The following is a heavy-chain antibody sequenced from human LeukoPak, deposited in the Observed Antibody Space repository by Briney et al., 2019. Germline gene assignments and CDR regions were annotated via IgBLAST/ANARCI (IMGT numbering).Heavy chain of an antibody. CDR1: GFTFSSYG. V-gene: IGHV3-33*06. Sequence: GGSLRLSCAASGFTFSSYGMHWVRQAPGKGLEWVAVISYDGTNKYYADSVEGRFTISRDNSKNTLYLQMNSLRAEDTAVYYCAKQLGYCSDGSCYFPYWGQGTLVTDSS. J-gene: IGHJ4*02. CDR2: ISYDGTNK. CDR3: AKQLGYCSDGSCYFPY. D-gene: IGHD2-15*01.